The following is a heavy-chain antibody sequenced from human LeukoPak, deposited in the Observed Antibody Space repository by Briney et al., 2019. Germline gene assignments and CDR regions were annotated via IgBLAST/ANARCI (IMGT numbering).Heavy chain of an antibody. CDR1: GFTFSRYG. CDR3: APGVYYSDY. J-gene: IGHJ4*02. CDR2: TSSTSTTI. V-gene: IGHV3-48*02. Sequence: GGSLRLSCAASGFTFSRYGMNWVRQAPGKGLEWVSYTSSTSTTIYYADSVKGRFTISRDNAKNSLYLQMNSLRDEDTAVYYCAPGVYYSDYWGQGTLVTVSS.